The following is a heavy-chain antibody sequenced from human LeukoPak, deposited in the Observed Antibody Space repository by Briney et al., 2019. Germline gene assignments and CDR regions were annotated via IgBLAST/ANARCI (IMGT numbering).Heavy chain of an antibody. CDR1: GGSISSSSYY. D-gene: IGHD1-26*01. Sequence: SETLSLTCTVSGGSISSSSYYWGWIRQPPGKGLEWIGSIYYSGSTYYNPSLKSRVTISVDTSKNQFSLKLSSVTAADTAVYYCARGFEGATWGYFDYWGQGTLVTVSS. CDR3: ARGFEGATWGYFDY. J-gene: IGHJ4*02. V-gene: IGHV4-39*07. CDR2: IYYSGST.